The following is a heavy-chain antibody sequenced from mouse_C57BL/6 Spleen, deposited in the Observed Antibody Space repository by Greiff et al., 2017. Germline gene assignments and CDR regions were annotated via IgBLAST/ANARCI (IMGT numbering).Heavy chain of an antibody. J-gene: IGHJ3*01. D-gene: IGHD2-3*01. CDR3: TRDGDGSGFAY. CDR1: GFTFSSYA. V-gene: IGHV5-9-1*02. Sequence: EVKLVESGEGLVKPGGSLKLSCAASGFTFSSYAMSWVRQTPEKGLEWVAYISSGGDYIYYADTVKGRFTISRDNARNTLYLQMSSLKSEDTAMYYCTRDGDGSGFAYWGQGTLVTVSA. CDR2: ISSGGDYI.